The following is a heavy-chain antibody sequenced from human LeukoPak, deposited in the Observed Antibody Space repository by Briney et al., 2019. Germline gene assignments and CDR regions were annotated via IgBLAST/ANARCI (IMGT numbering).Heavy chain of an antibody. D-gene: IGHD3-10*01. CDR1: GFTFSSYS. V-gene: IGHV3-21*01. Sequence: GGSLRLSCAASGFTFSSYSMNWVRQAPGKGLEWISSISSSSYIYYADSVKGRFTISRDNAKNSLYLQMNSLRAEDTAVYYRARADGSGSYYFGPLDYWGQGTLVTVSS. CDR2: ISSSSYI. J-gene: IGHJ4*02. CDR3: ARADGSGSYYFGPLDY.